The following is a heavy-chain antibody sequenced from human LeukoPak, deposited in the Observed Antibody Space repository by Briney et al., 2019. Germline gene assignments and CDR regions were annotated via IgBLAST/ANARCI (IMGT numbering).Heavy chain of an antibody. J-gene: IGHJ4*02. V-gene: IGHV4-4*07. CDR2: IYTGGST. CDR1: GGSISSYY. CDR3: ALSSSSDWYYFNY. Sequence: KPSETLSLTCTVPGGSISSYYWSWMRQPAGKGLEWIGRIYTGGSTNYNPSLKSRVTMSVDTSKNQLSLKLSSVTAADTAVYYCALSSSSDWYYFNYWGQGALVTVSS. D-gene: IGHD6-19*01.